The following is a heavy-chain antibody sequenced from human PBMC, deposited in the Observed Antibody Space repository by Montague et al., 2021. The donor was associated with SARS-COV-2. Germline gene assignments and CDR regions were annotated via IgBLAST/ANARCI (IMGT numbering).Heavy chain of an antibody. Sequence: SETLSLTCSVSGGSVSSGSYYWSWIRQPPGKGLECIGYIYYSGSAYYNPYNPSLMSRATISIDTSRSQFSLRLTSVTAADTAVYFCARFWSGYVDKWSQGTLVTVSS. J-gene: IGHJ4*02. D-gene: IGHD3-3*01. CDR2: IYYSGSA. CDR3: ARFWSGYVDK. V-gene: IGHV4-61*01. CDR1: GGSVSSGSYY.